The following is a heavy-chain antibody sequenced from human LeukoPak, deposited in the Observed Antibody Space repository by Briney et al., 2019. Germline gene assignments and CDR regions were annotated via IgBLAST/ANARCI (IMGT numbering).Heavy chain of an antibody. J-gene: IGHJ4*02. CDR3: ARDLDFVARADCSSTSCWAHFDY. Sequence: ASVKVSCKASGGTFSSYDINWVRQAPGQGLEWMGGVIPIFGTANYAQKFQGRVTITADKSTSTAYMELSSLRSEDTAVYYCARDLDFVARADCSSTSCWAHFDYWGQGTLVTVSS. D-gene: IGHD2-2*01. CDR2: VIPIFGTA. CDR1: GGTFSSYD. V-gene: IGHV1-69*06.